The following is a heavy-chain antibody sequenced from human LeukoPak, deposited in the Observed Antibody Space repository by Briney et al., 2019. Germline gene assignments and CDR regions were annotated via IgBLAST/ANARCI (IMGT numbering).Heavy chain of an antibody. V-gene: IGHV3-23*01. CDR1: GFTFSNYA. D-gene: IGHD4-17*01. CDR3: AKNGDPGY. CDR2: ISGSGGST. J-gene: IGHJ4*02. Sequence: PGGSPRLSCAASGFTFSNYAVSWVRQAPGKGLEWVSAISGSGGSTYYADSVKGRFTISRDNSKNTLYLHMNSLRAEDTAVYYCAKNGDPGYWGQGTLVTVSS.